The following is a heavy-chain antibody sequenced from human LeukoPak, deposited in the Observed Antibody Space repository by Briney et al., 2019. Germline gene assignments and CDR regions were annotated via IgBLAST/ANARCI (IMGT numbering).Heavy chain of an antibody. D-gene: IGHD3-16*01. Sequence: GGSLRLSCAASGFSFRNYAMNWVRQAPGKGLEWVSGISGSGGSTYYADSVNGRFTISRDNSKNTLFLQMNSLRVEDTAVYYCVCLGLGGLSLDWGQGTLVTVSS. CDR1: GFSFRNYA. CDR3: VCLGLGGLSLD. CDR2: ISGSGGST. V-gene: IGHV3-23*01. J-gene: IGHJ4*02.